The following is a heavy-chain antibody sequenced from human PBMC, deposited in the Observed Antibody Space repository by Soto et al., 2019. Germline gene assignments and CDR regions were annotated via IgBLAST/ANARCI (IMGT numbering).Heavy chain of an antibody. V-gene: IGHV1-69*02. CDR2: IIRSRGIA. CDR1: GGSFSSYT. Sequence: SVKVSSKASGGSFSSYTISWVRQDPEQGLEWMGRIIRSRGIANYAQNFQGRVTITADKSTRTAYMELSSLRSEDTAVYYCATDYDILPGIVVGAFDICGKGPMVTVSS. D-gene: IGHD3-9*01. J-gene: IGHJ3*02. CDR3: ATDYDILPGIVVGAFDI.